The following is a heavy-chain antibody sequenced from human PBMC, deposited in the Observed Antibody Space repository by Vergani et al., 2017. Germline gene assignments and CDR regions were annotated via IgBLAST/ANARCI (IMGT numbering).Heavy chain of an antibody. J-gene: IGHJ4*02. CDR1: GFTFSGYS. V-gene: IGHV3-21*01. D-gene: IGHD2-21*02. CDR3: ARGGKGIIMVVPSTHL. Sequence: EVQLVESGGGLVKPGGSLRLSCAASGFTFSGYSMNWVRQAPGKGLEWVSSISSSSSYIYYADSVKGRFTISRDNAKNSLYLQMNSLRAEDTAVYYCARGGKGIIMVVPSTHLGGQGTQVSVSS. CDR2: ISSSSSYI.